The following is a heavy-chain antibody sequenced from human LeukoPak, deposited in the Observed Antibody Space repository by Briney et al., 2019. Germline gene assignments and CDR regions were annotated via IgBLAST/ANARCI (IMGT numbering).Heavy chain of an antibody. Sequence: ASVKVSCKASGGTFSSYAISWVRQAPGQGLEWMGRIIPILGIANYAQKFQGRVTITADKSTSTAYMELSSLRSEDTAVYYCASYPDRRYVLMVYAIFWGQGTLVTVSS. D-gene: IGHD2-8*01. CDR1: GGTFSSYA. J-gene: IGHJ4*02. V-gene: IGHV1-69*04. CDR3: ASYPDRRYVLMVYAIF. CDR2: IIPILGIA.